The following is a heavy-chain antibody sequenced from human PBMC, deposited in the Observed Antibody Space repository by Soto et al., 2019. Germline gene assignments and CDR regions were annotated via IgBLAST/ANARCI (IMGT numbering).Heavy chain of an antibody. CDR2: ISGSGGST. CDR1: GFTFSSYA. V-gene: IGHV3-23*01. D-gene: IGHD3-3*01. CDR3: ATNYDFWSGSYWYFDL. J-gene: IGHJ2*01. Sequence: EVQLLESGGGLVQPGGSLRLSCAASGFTFSSYAMSWVRQAPGKGLEWVSAISGSGGSTYYADSVKGRFTISRDNAKNTLYLQMNSLRAEDTAVYYCATNYDFWSGSYWYFDLWGRGTLVTVSS.